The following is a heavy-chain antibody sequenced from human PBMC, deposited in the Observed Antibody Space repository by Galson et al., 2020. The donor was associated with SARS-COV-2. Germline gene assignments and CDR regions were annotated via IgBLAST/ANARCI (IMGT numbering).Heavy chain of an antibody. CDR3: ARDRGNSLWLDY. CDR1: GFTFSNYA. CDR2: ISFDGSEK. V-gene: IGHV3-30*01. Sequence: GESLKISCAGAGFTFSNYAMHWVRQAPGQGLEWVAVISFDGSEKYYADSVKGRFTISRDNSKNTLYLQMNSLRAEDTAVYYCARDRGNSLWLDYWGQGTLVTVSS. J-gene: IGHJ4*02. D-gene: IGHD2-21*02.